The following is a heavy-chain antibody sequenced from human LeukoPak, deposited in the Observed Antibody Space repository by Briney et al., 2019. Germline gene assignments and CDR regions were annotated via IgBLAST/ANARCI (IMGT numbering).Heavy chain of an antibody. CDR2: IIPIFGTA. CDR3: ARGDSSGSLFDY. J-gene: IGHJ4*02. V-gene: IGHV1-69*13. Sequence: ASVKVSCKASGGTFSSYAISWVRQAPGQGLEWMGGIIPIFGTANCAQKFQGRVTITADESTSTAYMELSSLRSEDTAVYYCARGDSSGSLFDYWGQGTLVTVSS. D-gene: IGHD3-22*01. CDR1: GGTFSSYA.